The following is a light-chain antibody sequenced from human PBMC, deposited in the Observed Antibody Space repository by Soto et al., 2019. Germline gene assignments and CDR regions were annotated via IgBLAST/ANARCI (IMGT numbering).Light chain of an antibody. CDR3: LRYGYYAS. CDR2: DAS. Sequence: DIQMTQSPSTLSASGGDRVTITCRASQSISTWLAWYQQRPGKAPKLLIYDASSLESGVPSRFNGRGSGTEFTLTISSLQPDDSVTYYPLRYGYYASFGLWPKV. CDR1: QSISTW. V-gene: IGKV1-5*01. J-gene: IGKJ1*01.